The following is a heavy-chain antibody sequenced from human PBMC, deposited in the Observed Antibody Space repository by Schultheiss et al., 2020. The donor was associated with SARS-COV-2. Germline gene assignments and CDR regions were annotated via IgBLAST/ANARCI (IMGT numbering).Heavy chain of an antibody. CDR3: AKDRVGYCSSTSCPIYYFDY. J-gene: IGHJ4*02. CDR2: ISWNSGSI. CDR1: GFTFDDYA. D-gene: IGHD2-2*01. Sequence: GGSLRLSCAASGFTFDDYAMHWVRQAPGKGLEWVSGISWNSGSIGYADSVKGRFTISRDNAKNSLYLQMNSLRAEDTAVYYCAKDRVGYCSSTSCPIYYFDYWGQGTLVTVSS. V-gene: IGHV3-9*01.